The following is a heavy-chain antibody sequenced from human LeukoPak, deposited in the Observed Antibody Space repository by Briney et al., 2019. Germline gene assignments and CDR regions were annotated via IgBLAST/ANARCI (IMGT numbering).Heavy chain of an antibody. CDR2: ISLDGYTT. D-gene: IGHD4-23*01. V-gene: IGHV3-43*01. CDR3: VKVEGGKLHDPFEI. Sequence: PGGSLRLSGAASGFAFDDFAMNWVRRAPGKGLEWVSLISLDGYTTYYDKSVKGRFTISRDNSKDSLFLQMNNLTSDDTAVYFCVKVEGGKLHDPFEIWGQGTTVTVSS. J-gene: IGHJ3*02. CDR1: GFAFDDFA.